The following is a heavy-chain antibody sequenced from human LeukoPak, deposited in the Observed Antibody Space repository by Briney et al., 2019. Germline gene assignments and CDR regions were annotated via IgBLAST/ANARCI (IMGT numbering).Heavy chain of an antibody. CDR3: ARGIGLANDAFDI. Sequence: GGSLRLSCAASEFSVGSNYMTWVRQAPGKGLEWVSLIYSGGSTYYADSVKGRFTISRDNSKNTLYLQMNSLRAEDTAVYYCARGIGLANDAFDIWGQGTMVTVSS. CDR1: EFSVGSNY. V-gene: IGHV3-66*01. CDR2: IYSGGST. D-gene: IGHD1-26*01. J-gene: IGHJ3*02.